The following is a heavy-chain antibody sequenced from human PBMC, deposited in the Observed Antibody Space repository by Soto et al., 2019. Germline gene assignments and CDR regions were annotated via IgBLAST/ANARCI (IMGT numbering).Heavy chain of an antibody. Sequence: EVQLVESGGGLVQPGGSLRLSCTASGFIFSDFWMHWVRQAPGKGLEWVADINQDGSEKYYLDSVKGRLTTSRDNAKNSMHLKISSMRAEDTSVYYCARDGVISPAQLDYWGQGPLVTVSS. CDR3: ARDGVISPAQLDY. J-gene: IGHJ4*02. V-gene: IGHV3-7*01. D-gene: IGHD5-18*01. CDR1: GFIFSDFW. CDR2: INQDGSEK.